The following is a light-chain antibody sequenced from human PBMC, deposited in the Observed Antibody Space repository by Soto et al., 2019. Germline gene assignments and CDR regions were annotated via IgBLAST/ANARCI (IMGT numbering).Light chain of an antibody. CDR2: DVS. V-gene: IGLV2-14*03. CDR3: GSFTVTSTRV. CDR1: SSDVGGYNY. J-gene: IGLJ3*02. Sequence: QSALTQPASVSASPGQSITISCTGTSSDVGGYNYVSWYQQHPGRAPKLIIYDVSARPSGISDRFSGSKSGNTASLTISGLQAEDEADYYCGSFTVTSTRVFGGGTKVTVL.